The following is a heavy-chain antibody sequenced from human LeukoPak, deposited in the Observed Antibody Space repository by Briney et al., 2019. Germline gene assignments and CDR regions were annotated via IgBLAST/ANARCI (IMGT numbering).Heavy chain of an antibody. CDR2: INHSGST. CDR1: GGSFSGYY. D-gene: IGHD3-22*01. J-gene: IGHJ3*02. Sequence: SETLSLTCAVYGGSFSGYYWSWIRQPPGKGLEWIGEINHSGSTNYNPSLKSRVTISADTSKNQFSLKLSSVTAADTAVYYCARGPLLTYYYDSSGYFDAFDIWGQGTMVTVSS. CDR3: ARGPLLTYYYDSSGYFDAFDI. V-gene: IGHV4-34*01.